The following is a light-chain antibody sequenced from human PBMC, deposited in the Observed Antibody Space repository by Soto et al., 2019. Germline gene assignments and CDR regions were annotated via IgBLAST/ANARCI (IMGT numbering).Light chain of an antibody. J-gene: IGKJ5*01. CDR2: GAS. Sequence: DIGMTQSPLSLPVTPGEPASISCRASQSLRHSNGYNYLDWYLQKPGQAPRLLIYGASTRATGIPDRFSGSGSGTDFTLTISRLEPEDFAVYYCQQYGSSPPITFGQGTRLEIK. CDR1: QSLRHSNGYNY. V-gene: IGKV3-20*01. CDR3: QQYGSSPPIT.